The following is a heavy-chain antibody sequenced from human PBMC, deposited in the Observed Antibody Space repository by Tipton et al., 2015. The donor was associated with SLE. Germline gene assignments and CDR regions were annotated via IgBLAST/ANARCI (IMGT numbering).Heavy chain of an antibody. J-gene: IGHJ4*01. V-gene: IGHV5-51*01. CDR1: GYTFANFW. CDR3: ARDQASLGLDF. Sequence: VQLVQSGAEVKKPGESLKISCRVSGYTFANFWISWVRQTPGKGLEWMGFIYPGDSDTKYSPSFEGQVTISADKSTSTAYVQWNSLKTSGSAMYYCARDQASLGLDFWGHGALVTVSS. CDR2: IYPGDSDT.